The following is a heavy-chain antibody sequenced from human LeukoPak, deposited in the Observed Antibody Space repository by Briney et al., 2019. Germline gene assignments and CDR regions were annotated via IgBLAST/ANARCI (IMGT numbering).Heavy chain of an antibody. CDR1: GYSFTTYW. Sequence: GESLKISCKGSGYSFTTYWFAWVRQIPGKGLECMGIIYPGDSDTRYSPSFQGQVTISADKSISTAYLQWSSLKASDTAMYYCATTGTAVADYFDSWGQGTLVTVSS. D-gene: IGHD1-1*01. V-gene: IGHV5-51*01. CDR3: ATTGTAVADYFDS. J-gene: IGHJ4*02. CDR2: IYPGDSDT.